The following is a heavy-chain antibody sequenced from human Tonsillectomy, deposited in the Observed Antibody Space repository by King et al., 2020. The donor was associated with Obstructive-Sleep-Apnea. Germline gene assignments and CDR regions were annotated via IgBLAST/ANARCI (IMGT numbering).Heavy chain of an antibody. CDR1: GFTFSDYY. CDR3: ARDSIVVEIAASDGMDV. V-gene: IGHV3-11*06. J-gene: IGHJ6*02. CDR2: ISSSYGYT. Sequence: VQLVESGGGLVKPGGSLRLSCAASGFTFSDYYMSWIRQAPGKGLEWVSYISSSYGYTKYADSVKGRFTISRDNAKNSLYLQMKSLRAEDTAVYYCARDSIVVEIAASDGMDVWGQGTTVTVSS. D-gene: IGHD2-15*01.